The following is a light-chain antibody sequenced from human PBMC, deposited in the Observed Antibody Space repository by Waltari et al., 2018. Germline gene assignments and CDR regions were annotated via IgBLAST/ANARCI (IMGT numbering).Light chain of an antibody. CDR1: QSISSY. J-gene: IGKJ3*01. CDR3: QQSYSTPLFT. Sequence: DIQMTQSPSSLSASVGDRVTITYRASQSISSYLNWYQQKPGKAPKLLIYAASSLQSGVPSRFSGSGSGTDFTLTISSLQPEDFATYYCQQSYSTPLFTFGPGTKVDIK. CDR2: AAS. V-gene: IGKV1-39*01.